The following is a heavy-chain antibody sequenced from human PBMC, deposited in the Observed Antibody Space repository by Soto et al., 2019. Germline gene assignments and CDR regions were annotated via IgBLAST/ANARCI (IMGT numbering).Heavy chain of an antibody. CDR2: INPSGGST. CDR3: ARVCWREKYGMDV. V-gene: IGHV1-46*01. CDR1: GYTFTSYY. J-gene: IGHJ6*02. Sequence: ASVKVSCQASGYTFTSYYMHWVRQAPAQGLEWMGIINPSGGSTSYEQKFQSRVTMAGDTSTSTVYMELSSLRSEDTAVYYCARVCWREKYGMDVWGQGTTVTVSS.